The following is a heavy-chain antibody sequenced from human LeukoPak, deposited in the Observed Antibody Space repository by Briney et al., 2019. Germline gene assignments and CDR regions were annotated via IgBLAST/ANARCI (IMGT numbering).Heavy chain of an antibody. CDR1: GFTFDDYA. CDR2: ISWNSGSI. D-gene: IGHD3-10*01. V-gene: IGHV3-9*01. Sequence: GRSLRLSCAASGFTFDDYAMHWVRQAPGKGLEWVSGISWNSGSIGYADSVKGRFTISRDNAKNSLYLQMNSLRAEDTALYYCAKDPMVRGVINLEYGLDPWGQGTLVTVSS. CDR3: AKDPMVRGVINLEYGLDP. J-gene: IGHJ5*02.